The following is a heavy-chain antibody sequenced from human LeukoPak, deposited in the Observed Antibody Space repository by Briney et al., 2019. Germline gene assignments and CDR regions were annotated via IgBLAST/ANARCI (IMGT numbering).Heavy chain of an antibody. CDR1: GFTFTNAW. CDR3: TTDLGTYYHGSQRLVPIDY. CDR2: IKSKTDGETT. D-gene: IGHD3-10*01. Sequence: PGGSLRLSCVDSGFTFTNAWMSWVRQAPGKGLEWLGRIKSKTDGETTNYAEPVRGRFTISRDDSKSAVYLQMNSLKIEDTAVYYCTTDLGTYYHGSQRLVPIDYWGQGTLVTVSS. V-gene: IGHV3-15*01. J-gene: IGHJ4*02.